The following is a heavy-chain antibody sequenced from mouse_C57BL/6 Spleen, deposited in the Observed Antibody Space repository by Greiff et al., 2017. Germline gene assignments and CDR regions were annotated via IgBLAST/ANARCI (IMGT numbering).Heavy chain of an antibody. CDR1: GYTFTDYE. CDR2: IDPETGGT. J-gene: IGHJ2*01. CDR3: TRPGPYYFDY. Sequence: QVQLQQSGAELVRPGASVTLSCKASGYTFTDYELHWVKQTPVHGLEWIGAIDPETGGTAYNQKFKGKAILTADKSSSTAYMELRSLTSEDSAVXYCTRPGPYYFDYWGQGTTLTVAS. V-gene: IGHV1-15*01.